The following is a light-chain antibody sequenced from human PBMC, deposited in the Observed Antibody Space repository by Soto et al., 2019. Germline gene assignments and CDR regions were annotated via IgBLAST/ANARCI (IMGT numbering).Light chain of an antibody. CDR3: QQYDNSPIT. Sequence: EIVLTQSPATLSLSPGERATLSCRASQSVISYFSWYPKKPGLPHRLLVYQTPSRATGIPDRFSGTGSETDFTLTISRLEPEDFAVYYCQQYDNSPITFGQGTRLELK. V-gene: IGKV3D-20*01. J-gene: IGKJ5*01. CDR2: QTP. CDR1: QSVISY.